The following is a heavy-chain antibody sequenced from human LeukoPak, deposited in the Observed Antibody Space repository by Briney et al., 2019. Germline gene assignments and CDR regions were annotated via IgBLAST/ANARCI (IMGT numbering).Heavy chain of an antibody. CDR2: INHSGST. CDR3: ARHRKYYYDSSGYYYRYYFDY. Sequence: SETLSLTCAVYGGSFSGYYWSWIRQPPGKGLEWIGEINHSGSTNYNPSLKSRVTISVDTSKNQFSLKLSSVTAADTAVYYCARHRKYYYDSSGYYYRYYFDYWGQGTLVTVSS. D-gene: IGHD3-22*01. J-gene: IGHJ4*02. CDR1: GGSFSGYY. V-gene: IGHV4-34*01.